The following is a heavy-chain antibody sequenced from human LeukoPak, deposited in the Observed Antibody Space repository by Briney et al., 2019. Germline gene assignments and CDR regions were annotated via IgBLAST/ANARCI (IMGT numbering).Heavy chain of an antibody. V-gene: IGHV4-38-2*01. CDR1: GYSISSGYY. Sequence: SETLSLTCAVSGYSISSGYYWGWIRQPPGKGLEWIGYIYYSGSTNYNPSLKSRVTISVDTSKNQFSLKLSSVTAADTAVYYCARVPLEVEMATDGYFDYWGQGTLVTVSS. D-gene: IGHD5-24*01. CDR3: ARVPLEVEMATDGYFDY. CDR2: IYYSGST. J-gene: IGHJ4*02.